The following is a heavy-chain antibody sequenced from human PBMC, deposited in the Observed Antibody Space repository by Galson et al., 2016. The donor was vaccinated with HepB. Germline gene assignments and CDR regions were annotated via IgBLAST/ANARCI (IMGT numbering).Heavy chain of an antibody. CDR3: AKLSQYCGDDCPRYFDL. CDR2: XXGRGVXT. D-gene: IGHD2-21*01. V-gene: IGHV3-23*01. J-gene: IGHJ2*01. Sequence: SLRLSCAASGFIFSXXXMSXXXQAXXXGLXXVSXXXGRGVXTXYADSVKGRFTISRDNSNNILFMQSGSLRAEATALXFCAKLSQYCGDDCPRYFDLWGRGTLXTVSS. CDR1: GFIFSXXX.